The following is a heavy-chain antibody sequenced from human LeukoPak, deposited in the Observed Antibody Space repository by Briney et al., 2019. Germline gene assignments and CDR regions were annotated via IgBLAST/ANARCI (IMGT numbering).Heavy chain of an antibody. CDR3: ARGRAGYRYGMDV. CDR1: GGSFSGYY. J-gene: IGHJ6*02. CDR2: INHSGST. V-gene: IGHV4-34*01. D-gene: IGHD5-18*01. Sequence: PSETLSLTCAVYGGSFSGYYWSWIRQPPGKGLEWIGEINHSGSTNYNPSLKSRVTISVDRSKNQFSLKLSSVTAADTAVYYCARGRAGYRYGMDVWGQGTTVTVSS.